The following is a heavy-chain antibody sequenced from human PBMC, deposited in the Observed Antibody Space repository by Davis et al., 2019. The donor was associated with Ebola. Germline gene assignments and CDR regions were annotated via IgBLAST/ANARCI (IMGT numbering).Heavy chain of an antibody. Sequence: GESLKISCAASGFTFSSYGMHWVRQAPGKGLEWVAVISYDGSNKYYADSVKGRFTISRDNSKNTLYLQMNSLRAEDTAVYYCARSRDDYYALDYWGQGTLVTVSS. CDR2: ISYDGSNK. CDR3: ARSRDDYYALDY. J-gene: IGHJ4*02. CDR1: GFTFSSYG. V-gene: IGHV3-30*03. D-gene: IGHD5-24*01.